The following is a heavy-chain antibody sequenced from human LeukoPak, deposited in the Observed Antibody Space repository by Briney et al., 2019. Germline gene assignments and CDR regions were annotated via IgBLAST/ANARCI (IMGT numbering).Heavy chain of an antibody. J-gene: IGHJ6*04. CDR2: IYYSGST. CDR3: AREPDYYYGMDV. CDR1: GGSISSYY. Sequence: SETLSLTCTVSGGSISSYYWSWIRQPPGKGLEWIGYIYYSGSTNYNPSLKSRVTISGDTSKNQFSLKLSSVTAADTAVYYCAREPDYYYGMDVWGKGTTVTVSS. V-gene: IGHV4-59*01.